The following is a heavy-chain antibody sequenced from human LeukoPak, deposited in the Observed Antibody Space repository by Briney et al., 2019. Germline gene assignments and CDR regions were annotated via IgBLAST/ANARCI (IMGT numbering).Heavy chain of an antibody. CDR3: AELGITMIGGV. V-gene: IGHV3-30*04. Sequence: PGGSLRLSCAASGFTFSTYAMHWVRQAPGKGLEWVALISYDETNKYYADSVKGRFTISRDNAKNSLYLQMNSLRAEDAAVYYCAELGITMIGGVWGKGTTVTISS. CDR2: ISYDETNK. D-gene: IGHD3-10*02. CDR1: GFTFSTYA. J-gene: IGHJ6*04.